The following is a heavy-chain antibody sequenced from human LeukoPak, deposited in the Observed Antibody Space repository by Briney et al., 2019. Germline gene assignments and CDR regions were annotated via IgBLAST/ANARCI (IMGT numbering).Heavy chain of an antibody. CDR3: ARDSPDRYSGSYYGPDNWFDP. J-gene: IGHJ5*02. Sequence: SETLSLTCTVSGGSISSSSYYWGWIRQPPGKGLEWIGEIYHSGSTNYNPSLKSRVTISVDKSKNQFSLKLSSVTAADTAVYYCARDSPDRYSGSYYGPDNWFDPWGQGTLVTVSS. D-gene: IGHD1-26*01. CDR2: IYHSGST. V-gene: IGHV4-39*07. CDR1: GGSISSSSYY.